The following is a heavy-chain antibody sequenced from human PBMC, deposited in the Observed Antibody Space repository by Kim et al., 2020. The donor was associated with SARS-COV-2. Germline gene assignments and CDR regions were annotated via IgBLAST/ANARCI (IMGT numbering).Heavy chain of an antibody. CDR3: ARGNWNRDYDH. J-gene: IGHJ4*03. D-gene: IGHD1-1*01. V-gene: IGHV3-48*03. Sequence: VKGRFTISRDNAENSVYLKMNSLRAEDTALYYCARGNWNRDYDHWGHGTLVTVSS.